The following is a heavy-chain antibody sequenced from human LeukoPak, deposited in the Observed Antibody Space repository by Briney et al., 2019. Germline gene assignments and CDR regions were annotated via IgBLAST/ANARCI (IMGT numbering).Heavy chain of an antibody. Sequence: GSLRLSCAASGFTFISYAMHWVRQAPGKGLEWIGEINHSGSTNYNPSLKSRVTISVDTSKNQFSLKLSSVTAADTAVYYCARGIAPTLFYWGQGTLVTVSS. J-gene: IGHJ4*02. D-gene: IGHD2-21*01. V-gene: IGHV4-34*01. CDR3: ARGIAPTLFY. CDR2: INHSGST. CDR1: GFTFISYA.